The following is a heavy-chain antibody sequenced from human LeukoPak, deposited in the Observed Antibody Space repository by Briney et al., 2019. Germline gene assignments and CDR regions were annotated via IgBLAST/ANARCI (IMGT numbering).Heavy chain of an antibody. D-gene: IGHD6-19*01. J-gene: IGHJ4*02. V-gene: IGHV3-7*03. CDR2: IKEDGSET. Sequence: GGSLRLSCAASGFTFRNYWMNWVRQAPGKGLECLANIKEDGSETYYADSVVGRFTISRDNAKNTLYLQMNSLRVEDTAVYYCASWPVGWYGEDSWGQGTLVTVSS. CDR3: ASWPVGWYGEDS. CDR1: GFTFRNYW.